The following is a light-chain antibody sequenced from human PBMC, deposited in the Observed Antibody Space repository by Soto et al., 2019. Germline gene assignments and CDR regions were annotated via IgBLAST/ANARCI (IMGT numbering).Light chain of an antibody. J-gene: IGLJ1*01. CDR3: ISYTGSSTLYV. CDR1: SNDVGGYNF. V-gene: IGLV2-14*01. Sequence: QSALTKPASVSGSPGQSITISCTGTSNDVGGYNFVSWYQQHPGKAPKLMISEVRNRPSGVSNRFSGSKSGNTASLTISGLQAEDEADYYCISYTGSSTLYVFGTGTKVTVL. CDR2: EVR.